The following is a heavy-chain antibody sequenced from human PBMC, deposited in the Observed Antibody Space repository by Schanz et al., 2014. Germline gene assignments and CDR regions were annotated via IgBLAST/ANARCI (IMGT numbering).Heavy chain of an antibody. CDR1: GYIFTTYG. V-gene: IGHV1-18*01. CDR3: ARGSPPYCTSTSCYLEP. Sequence: QVHLVQSGTEVKKPGASVKVSCKTSGYIFTTYGISWVRQAPGQGLEYMGWITTHNGNAKYAQQFRGRVTLTTDTSTNTAYMELGSLRSDDTAVYYCARGSPPYCTSTSCYLEPWGQGTLVTVSS. D-gene: IGHD2-2*01. J-gene: IGHJ5*02. CDR2: ITTHNGNA.